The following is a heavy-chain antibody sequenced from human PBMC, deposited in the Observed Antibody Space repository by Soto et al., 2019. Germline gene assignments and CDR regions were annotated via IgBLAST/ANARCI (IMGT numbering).Heavy chain of an antibody. V-gene: IGHV3-30*18. Sequence: QVQLVESGGGVVQPGRSLRLSCAASGFTFSSYGMHWVRQAPGKGLEWVAVISYDGSNKYYADSVKGRFTISRDNSKNTLYLQMNSLRAEDTAVYYCAKVFSSSWGNWFDPWGQGTLVTVS. CDR3: AKVFSSSWGNWFDP. D-gene: IGHD6-13*01. CDR2: ISYDGSNK. J-gene: IGHJ5*02. CDR1: GFTFSSYG.